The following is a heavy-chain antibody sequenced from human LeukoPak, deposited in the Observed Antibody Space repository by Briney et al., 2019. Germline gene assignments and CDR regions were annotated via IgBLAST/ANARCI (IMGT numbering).Heavy chain of an antibody. V-gene: IGHV1-69*04. CDR1: GGTFSSYA. Sequence: ASVKVSCKASGGTFSSYAISWVRQAPGQGLEWMGRIIPILGIANYAQKFQGRVTITTDKSTSTAYMELSSLRSEDTAVYYCAREGRVLAVAGTVPNWFDPWGQGTLVTVSS. J-gene: IGHJ5*02. CDR2: IIPILGIA. CDR3: AREGRVLAVAGTVPNWFDP. D-gene: IGHD6-19*01.